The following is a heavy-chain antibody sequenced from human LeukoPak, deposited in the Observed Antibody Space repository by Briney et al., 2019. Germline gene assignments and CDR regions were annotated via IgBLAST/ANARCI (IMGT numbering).Heavy chain of an antibody. D-gene: IGHD2-2*01. V-gene: IGHV1-8*01. CDR2: INPNSGNT. J-gene: IGHJ6*03. Sequence: GSSVKVSCKASGYTFTSYDINWLRQATGQGLEWMGWINPNSGNTGYAQKFQGRVTMTRNTSISTAYMELSSLRSEDTAVYYCASRVVPAASYYYYYMDVWGKGTTVTVSS. CDR3: ASRVVPAASYYYYYMDV. CDR1: GYTFTSYD.